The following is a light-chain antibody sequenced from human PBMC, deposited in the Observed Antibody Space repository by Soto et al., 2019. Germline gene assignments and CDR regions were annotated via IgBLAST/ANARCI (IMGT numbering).Light chain of an antibody. CDR2: AAS. J-gene: IGKJ4*01. V-gene: IGKV1-39*01. CDR3: QQSHRTPLT. Sequence: DIQMTQTPSSLSASVGDRVTITCRASQSISSYLNWYQQKPGKALKLLIYAASSLQSGVPSRFSGSGSGTDFTLTISSLQPEDFATYYCQQSHRTPLTFGGGTKVEIK. CDR1: QSISSY.